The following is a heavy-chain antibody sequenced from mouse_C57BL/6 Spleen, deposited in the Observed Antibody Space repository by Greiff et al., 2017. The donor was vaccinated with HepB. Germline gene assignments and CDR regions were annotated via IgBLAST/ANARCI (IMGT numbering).Heavy chain of an antibody. D-gene: IGHD2-4*01. J-gene: IGHJ3*01. CDR1: GFTFSSYA. V-gene: IGHV5-9-1*02. Sequence: EVQRVESGEGLVKPGGSLKLSCAASGFTFSSYAMSWVRQTPEKRLEWVAYISSGGDYIYYADTVKGRFTISRDNARNTLYLQMSSLKSEDTAMYYCTRDDDDYGVYWGQGTLVTVSA. CDR3: TRDDDDYGVY. CDR2: ISSGGDYI.